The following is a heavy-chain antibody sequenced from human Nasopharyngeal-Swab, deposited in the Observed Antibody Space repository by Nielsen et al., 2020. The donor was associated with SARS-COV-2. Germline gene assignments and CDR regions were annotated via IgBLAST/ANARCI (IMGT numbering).Heavy chain of an antibody. J-gene: IGHJ6*02. CDR3: ARAIAVAGTPYYYYGMDV. Sequence: GESPKISCAASGFTFSSYGMHWVRQAPGKGLEWVAVIWYDGSNKYYADSVKGRFTISRDNSKNTLYLQMNSPRAEDTAVYYCARAIAVAGTPYYYYGMDVWGQGTTVTVSS. D-gene: IGHD6-19*01. CDR1: GFTFSSYG. CDR2: IWYDGSNK. V-gene: IGHV3-33*01.